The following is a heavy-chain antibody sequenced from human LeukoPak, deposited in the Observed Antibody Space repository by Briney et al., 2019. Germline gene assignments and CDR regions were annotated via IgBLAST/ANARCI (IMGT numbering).Heavy chain of an antibody. CDR2: ISSSSSYT. V-gene: IGHV3-11*03. J-gene: IGHJ5*02. CDR1: GFAFSDYY. D-gene: IGHD3-10*01. Sequence: QPGGSLRLSCAASGFAFSDYYMSWIRQAPGKGLEWVSYISSSSSYTNYADSVKGRFTISRDNAKNSLYLRMNSLRAEDTAVYYCARIARSYYYGSGSFYNWFDPWGQGTLVTVSS. CDR3: ARIARSYYYGSGSFYNWFDP.